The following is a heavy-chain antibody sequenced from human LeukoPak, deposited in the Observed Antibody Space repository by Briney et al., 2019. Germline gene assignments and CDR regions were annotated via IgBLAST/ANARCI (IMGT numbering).Heavy chain of an antibody. V-gene: IGHV4-38-2*02. D-gene: IGHD3-10*01. CDR1: NYSISSGYY. Sequence: SETLSLTYTVSNYSISSGYYWGWIRQPPGKGLEWIGSIDHSGSTYYNPSLKSRVTISVDTSKNQFSLKLSSVTAADTAVYYCASLRITMVRGVTNWGQGTLVTVSS. CDR3: ASLRITMVRGVTN. J-gene: IGHJ4*02. CDR2: IDHSGST.